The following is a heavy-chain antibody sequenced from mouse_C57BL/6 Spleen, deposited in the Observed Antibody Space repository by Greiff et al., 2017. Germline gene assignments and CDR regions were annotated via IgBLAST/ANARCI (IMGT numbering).Heavy chain of an antibody. CDR3: AIYYDYDVGDYYAMGN. V-gene: IGHV1-74*01. J-gene: IGHJ4*01. Sequence: QVQLQQPGAELVKPGASVQVSCKASGYTFTSYWMHWVKQRPGQGLEWIGRIHPSDSDTNYNQKFKGKATLTVDKSSSTAYMQLSSLTSEDSAVYCCAIYYDYDVGDYYAMGNWGQGTSVTDSS. CDR2: IHPSDSDT. CDR1: GYTFTSYW. D-gene: IGHD2-4*01.